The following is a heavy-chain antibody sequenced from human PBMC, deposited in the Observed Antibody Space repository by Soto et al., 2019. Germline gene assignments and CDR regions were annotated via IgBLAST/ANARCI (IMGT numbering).Heavy chain of an antibody. CDR1: GFTFSDYY. J-gene: IGHJ6*02. D-gene: IGHD1-26*01. CDR2: ICSSGSTI. V-gene: IGHV3-11*01. Sequence: GGSLRLYCAASGFTFSDYYLRLIRQATGKGLECVSYICSSGSTIYYADSVKGRFTISSDNAKNSLYLQMNSLRAEDTAVYYCARDEWGPDYYYGMDVWGQGTTVTVSS. CDR3: ARDEWGPDYYYGMDV.